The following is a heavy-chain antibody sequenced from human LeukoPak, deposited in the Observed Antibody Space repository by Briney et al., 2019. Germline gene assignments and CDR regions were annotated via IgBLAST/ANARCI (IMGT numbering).Heavy chain of an antibody. Sequence: SETLSLTCAVYGGSFSGYYWSWIRQPPGKGLEWIGEINHSGSTNYNPSLKSRVTISVDTSKNQFSLKLSSVTAADTAVYYCARGRWNYDYVWGSYRYHTDAIYYFDYWGQGTLVTVSS. CDR3: ARGRWNYDYVWGSYRYHTDAIYYFDY. J-gene: IGHJ4*02. D-gene: IGHD3-16*02. CDR2: INHSGST. CDR1: GGSFSGYY. V-gene: IGHV4-34*01.